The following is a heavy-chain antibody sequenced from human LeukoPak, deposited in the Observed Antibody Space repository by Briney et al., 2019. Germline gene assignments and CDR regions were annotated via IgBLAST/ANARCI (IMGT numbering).Heavy chain of an antibody. J-gene: IGHJ4*02. Sequence: GESLKISCKGSGYSFTSYWIGWVRQMPGKGLEWMGIIYPGDSDTRYSPSFQGQVTISADKSISTAYLQWSSLKASDTAMYYCARQERCRKSSYCSLDYWGQGTLVTVSS. V-gene: IGHV5-51*01. D-gene: IGHD2-21*01. CDR2: IYPGDSDT. CDR1: GYSFTSYW. CDR3: ARQERCRKSSYCSLDY.